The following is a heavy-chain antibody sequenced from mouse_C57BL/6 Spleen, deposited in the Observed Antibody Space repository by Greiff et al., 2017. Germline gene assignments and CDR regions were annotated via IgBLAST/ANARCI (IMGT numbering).Heavy chain of an antibody. CDR3: ARDDYDEGMDY. V-gene: IGHV1-7*01. CDR2: INPSSGYT. Sequence: VQLHQSGAELAKPGASVKLSCTASGYTINSYWMHWVKQRPGQGLEWIGGINPSSGYTKYNQKFKDKATLTADKSSSTAYMQLSSLTSEDSAVYYCARDDYDEGMDYWGKGTSVTVSS. CDR1: GYTINSYW. J-gene: IGHJ4*01. D-gene: IGHD2-4*01.